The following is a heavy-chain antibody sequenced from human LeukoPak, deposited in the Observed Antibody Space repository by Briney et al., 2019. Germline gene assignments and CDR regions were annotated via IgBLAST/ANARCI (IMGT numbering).Heavy chain of an antibody. J-gene: IGHJ4*02. CDR2: INPNSGGT. CDR1: GYTFTGYY. D-gene: IGHD3-22*01. Sequence: ASVKVSCKASGYTFTGYYMHWVRQAPGQGLEWMGWINPNSGGTNYAQKIQGRVTMTRDTSISTAYMELSRLRSDETAVYYCARDYYDSSGRIDYWGQGNLVTVSS. V-gene: IGHV1-2*02. CDR3: ARDYYDSSGRIDY.